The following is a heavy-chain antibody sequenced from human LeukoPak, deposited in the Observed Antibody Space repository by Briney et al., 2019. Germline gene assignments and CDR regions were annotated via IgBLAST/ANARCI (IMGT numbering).Heavy chain of an antibody. Sequence: PSETLSLTCTVSGGSISSYYWSWIRQPPGKGLEWIGYIYYSGSTNYNPSLKSRVTISVDTSKNQFSLKLSSVTAADTAVYYCARAEGGYNWFDPWGQGTLVTVSS. V-gene: IGHV4-59*01. CDR3: ARAEGGYNWFDP. D-gene: IGHD3-10*01. CDR1: GGSISSYY. J-gene: IGHJ5*02. CDR2: IYYSGST.